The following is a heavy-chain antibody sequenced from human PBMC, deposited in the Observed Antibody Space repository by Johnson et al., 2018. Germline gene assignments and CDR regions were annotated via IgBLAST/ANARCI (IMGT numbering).Heavy chain of an antibody. V-gene: IGHV3-66*03. CDR3: ARDSGGRYCSGGSCYYYYYMDV. CDR1: GFTVSSNS. J-gene: IGHJ6*03. D-gene: IGHD2-15*01. CDR2: LYSDGST. Sequence: VQLVESGGGLIQPGKSLRLSCAASGFTVSSNSMNWFRQAPGKGLEWVSFLYSDGSTYYTASVKGRFTVSRDNSKNTMYLQRNSLRAEDTAVYYCARDSGGRYCSGGSCYYYYYMDVWGKGTTVTVSS.